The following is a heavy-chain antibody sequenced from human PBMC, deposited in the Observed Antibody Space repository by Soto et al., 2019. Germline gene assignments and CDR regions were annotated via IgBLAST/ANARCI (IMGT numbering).Heavy chain of an antibody. V-gene: IGHV1-69*06. D-gene: IGHD2-21*01. CDR2: IVPMFGTE. CDR1: GHSFRRDA. J-gene: IGHJ4*02. Sequence: QVQLVQSGAEVRKPGSSVKVSCLASGHSFRRDAFSWVRQAPGPGLEWMAGIVPMFGTENYGEKFHESVTITADKSTSTVFLEAISLRAKDTAVYYCARAVEIATAPVRTGGQGTAVTVSS. CDR3: ARAVEIATAPVRT.